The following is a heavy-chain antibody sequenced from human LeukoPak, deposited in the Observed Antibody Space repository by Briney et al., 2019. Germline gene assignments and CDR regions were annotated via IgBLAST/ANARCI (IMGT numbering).Heavy chain of an antibody. D-gene: IGHD3-10*01. CDR2: IWYDGTNK. CDR1: GFTFSSYG. Sequence: GGSLRLSCAASGFTFSSYGVHWVRQAPGKGLEWVALIWYDGTNKYYADSVKGRFTISRDNSKNTLYLQMNSLRAEDTAVYYCARDYVLFSDYYSSGFFDDAFDIWGQGTMVTVSS. J-gene: IGHJ3*02. CDR3: ARDYVLFSDYYSSGFFDDAFDI. V-gene: IGHV3-33*01.